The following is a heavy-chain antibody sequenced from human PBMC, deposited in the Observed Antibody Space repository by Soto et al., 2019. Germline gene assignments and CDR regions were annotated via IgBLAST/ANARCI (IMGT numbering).Heavy chain of an antibody. D-gene: IGHD6-13*01. CDR3: ARVYEESSSWLVPHFDY. J-gene: IGHJ4*02. CDR2: ISSSSSYI. CDR1: GFTFSSYS. Sequence: GGSLRLSCAASGFTFSSYSMNWVRQAPGKGLEWVSSISSSSSYIYYADSVKGRFTISRDNAKNSLYLQMNSLRAEDTAVYYCARVYEESSSWLVPHFDYWGQGTLVTVSS. V-gene: IGHV3-21*01.